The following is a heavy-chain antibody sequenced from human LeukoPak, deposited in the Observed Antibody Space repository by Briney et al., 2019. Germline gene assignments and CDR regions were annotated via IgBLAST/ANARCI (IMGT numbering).Heavy chain of an antibody. CDR3: AKERRYFDWLLSSSALDY. Sequence: GGSLRLSCAASGFTFSSYAMSWVRQAPGKGLEWVSAISGSGGSTYYADSVKGRFTISRDNSKNTLYLQMNILRAEDTAVYYCAKERRYFDWLLSSSALDYWGQGTLVTVSS. V-gene: IGHV3-23*01. CDR1: GFTFSSYA. D-gene: IGHD3-9*01. J-gene: IGHJ4*02. CDR2: ISGSGGST.